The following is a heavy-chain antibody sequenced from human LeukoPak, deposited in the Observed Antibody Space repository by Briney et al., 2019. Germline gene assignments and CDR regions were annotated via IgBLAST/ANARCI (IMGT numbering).Heavy chain of an antibody. CDR3: ARVGTYGSGSYLSGLDY. V-gene: IGHV4-59*01. D-gene: IGHD3-10*01. J-gene: IGHJ4*02. CDR1: GGSISSYY. CDR2: IYYSGST. Sequence: SETLSLISTVSGGSISSYYWSWIRQPPGKGLEWIGYIYYSGSTNYNTSLKSRVTISVDTSKNQFSLKLSSVTAADTAVYYCARVGTYGSGSYLSGLDYWGQGTLVTVSS.